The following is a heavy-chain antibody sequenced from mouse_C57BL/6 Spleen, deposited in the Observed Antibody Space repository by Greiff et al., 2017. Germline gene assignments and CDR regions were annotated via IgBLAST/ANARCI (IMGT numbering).Heavy chain of an antibody. J-gene: IGHJ4*01. D-gene: IGHD1-1*01. CDR3: ARHGSSFYAMDY. V-gene: IGHV5-17*01. CDR2: ISSGSSTI. CDR1: GFTFSDYG. Sequence: EVKLVESGGGLVKPGGSLKLSCAASGFTFSDYGMHWVRQAPEKGLEWVAYISSGSSTIYYAATVKGRFTISRDNAKNTLFLQMTSLRSEDTAMYYCARHGSSFYAMDYWGQGTSVTVSS.